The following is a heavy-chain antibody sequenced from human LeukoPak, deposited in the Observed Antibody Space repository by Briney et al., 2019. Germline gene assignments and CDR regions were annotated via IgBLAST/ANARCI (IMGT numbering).Heavy chain of an antibody. D-gene: IGHD3-3*01. CDR3: AKDLEGEDYDSWSGYYSRAFDI. CDR2: ISGSGDST. J-gene: IGHJ3*02. Sequence: PGGSLRLSCAASGFTFSTYAVNWVRQAPGKGLEWVSTISGSGDSTYYADSVKGRFTISRDNSKNTLYLQMNSLRAEDTAVYYCAKDLEGEDYDSWSGYYSRAFDIWGQGTMVTVSP. CDR1: GFTFSTYA. V-gene: IGHV3-23*01.